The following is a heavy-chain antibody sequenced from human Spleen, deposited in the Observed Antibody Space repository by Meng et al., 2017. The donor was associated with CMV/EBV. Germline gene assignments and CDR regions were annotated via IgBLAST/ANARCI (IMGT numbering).Heavy chain of an antibody. D-gene: IGHD2-8*02. CDR2: IRYDGSTK. Sequence: GESLKISCAASGFNFNTHGMHWVRQAPGKGLEWVAFIRYDGSTKYYADSVEGRFIISRDNSKNTVHLQMNSLTDGNTAVYYCAKDSGDEATGGSFDIWGQGTLVTVS. CDR3: AKDSGDEATGGSFDI. V-gene: IGHV3-30*02. CDR1: GFNFNTHG. J-gene: IGHJ3*02.